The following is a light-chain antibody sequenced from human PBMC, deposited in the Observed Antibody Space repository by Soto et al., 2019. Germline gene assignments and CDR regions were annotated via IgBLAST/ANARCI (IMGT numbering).Light chain of an antibody. CDR1: QSISSW. CDR3: QQYNSYWT. Sequence: DIQMTQSPSTLSASVGDRVTITCRASQSISSWLAWYQQKPGKAPKLVIYKATSLESGVPSRFSGSGSGTEFTLTISSLPPDDFATYYCQQYNSYWTFGQGTKVEIK. J-gene: IGKJ1*01. CDR2: KAT. V-gene: IGKV1-5*03.